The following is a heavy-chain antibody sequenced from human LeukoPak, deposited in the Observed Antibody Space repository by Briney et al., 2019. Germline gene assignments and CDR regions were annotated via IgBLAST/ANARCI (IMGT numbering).Heavy chain of an antibody. V-gene: IGHV1-18*01. CDR3: AREGVIGDGYNFFDY. J-gene: IGHJ4*02. D-gene: IGHD5-24*01. CDR1: GYTFTSYG. CDR2: ISAYNGNT. Sequence: ASVKVSCKASGYTFTSYGISWVRQAPGQGLEWMGWISAYNGNTNYAQKLQDRVTMTADTSTSTAYMELRSLRSDDTAVYYCAREGVIGDGYNFFDYWGQGTLVTVSS.